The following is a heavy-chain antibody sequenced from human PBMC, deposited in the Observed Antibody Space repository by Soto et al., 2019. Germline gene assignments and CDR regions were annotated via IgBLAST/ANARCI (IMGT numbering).Heavy chain of an antibody. CDR1: GHTLTELS. J-gene: IGHJ6*02. CDR3: ARVGITFMRGRIRGDHYGLDV. Sequence: QVQLVQSGAEVKKPGASVKVSCRISGHTLTELSVHWVRQAPGKGLEWMGGFDPEDGEIIHAQKFQGRVTMTEDTSADSAYMEVSSLTSEDTAVYYCARVGITFMRGRIRGDHYGLDVWGQGTTVTVSS. CDR2: FDPEDGEI. V-gene: IGHV1-24*01. D-gene: IGHD3-10*01.